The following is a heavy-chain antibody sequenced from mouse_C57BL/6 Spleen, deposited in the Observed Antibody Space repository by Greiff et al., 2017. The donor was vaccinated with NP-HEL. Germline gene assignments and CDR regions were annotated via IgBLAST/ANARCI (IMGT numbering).Heavy chain of an antibody. CDR3: TRDGGELLREGYFDV. CDR2: ISSGGDYI. CDR1: GFTFSSYA. Sequence: EVQRVESGEGLVKPGGSLKLSCAASGFTFSSYAMSWVRQTPEKRLEWVAYISSGGDYIYYADTVKGRFTISRDNARNTLYLQMSSLKSKDTAMYYCTRDGGELLREGYFDVWGTGTTVTVSS. J-gene: IGHJ1*03. V-gene: IGHV5-9-1*02. D-gene: IGHD1-1*01.